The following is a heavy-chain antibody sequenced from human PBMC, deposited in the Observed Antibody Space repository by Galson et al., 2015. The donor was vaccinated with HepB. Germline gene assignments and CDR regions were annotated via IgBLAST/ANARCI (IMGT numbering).Heavy chain of an antibody. CDR3: VRESLMAMVTFDL. D-gene: IGHD5-18*01. V-gene: IGHV3-33*01. CDR1: GFIFSRHG. CDR2: IWHDGSNQ. J-gene: IGHJ4*02. Sequence: SLRLSCAASGFIFSRHGIHWVRQAPGQGLECVAMIWHDGSNQLYADSVKGRFTISRDNSKNTLDLQMNSLRAEDTAVYYCVRESLMAMVTFDLWGRGTLVTVSS.